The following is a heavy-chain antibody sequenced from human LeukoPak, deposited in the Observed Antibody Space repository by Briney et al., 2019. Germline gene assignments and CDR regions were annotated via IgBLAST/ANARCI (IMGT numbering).Heavy chain of an antibody. J-gene: IGHJ4*02. D-gene: IGHD6-19*01. Sequence: PGGSLRLSCAASGFAFRNYYMDWIRQAPGKGLERVAYISNSGTIIYYAESVKGRFTISRDNAKNSLYLQMNSLRAEDTALYYCARDLAMAGRDLDYWGQGTLVTVSS. CDR3: ARDLAMAGRDLDY. V-gene: IGHV3-11*01. CDR1: GFAFRNYY. CDR2: ISNSGTII.